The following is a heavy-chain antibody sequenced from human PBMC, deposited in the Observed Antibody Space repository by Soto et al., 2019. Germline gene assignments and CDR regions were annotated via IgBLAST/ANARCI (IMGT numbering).Heavy chain of an antibody. CDR2: IHPSGGGT. CDR3: ARGGHIAVVTASFDY. V-gene: IGHV1-46*02. D-gene: IGHD2-21*02. Sequence: ASVKVSCKPSGYTFNTYYLHWVRQAPEQALEWMGVIHPSGGGTTYAQKFLGRVTVTRDTSTSTVFMELSSLRSDDTAVYYCARGGHIAVVTASFDYWGQGTLVTVSS. J-gene: IGHJ4*02. CDR1: GYTFNTYY.